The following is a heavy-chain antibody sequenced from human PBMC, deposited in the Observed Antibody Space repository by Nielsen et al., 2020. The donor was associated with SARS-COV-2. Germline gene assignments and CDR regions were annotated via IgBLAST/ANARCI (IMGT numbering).Heavy chain of an antibody. CDR2: ISYDGSNK. J-gene: IGHJ4*02. D-gene: IGHD3-10*01. Sequence: GESLKISCAASGFTFSSYGMHWVRQAPGKGLEWVAVISYDGSNKYYADSVKGRFTISRDNSKNTLYLQMNSLRAEDTALYYCAKFLWFGELSDIYFDYWGQGTLVTVSS. CDR3: AKFLWFGELSDIYFDY. V-gene: IGHV3-33*05. CDR1: GFTFSSYG.